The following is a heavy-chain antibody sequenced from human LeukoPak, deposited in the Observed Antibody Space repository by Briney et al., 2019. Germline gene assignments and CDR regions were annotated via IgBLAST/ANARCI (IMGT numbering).Heavy chain of an antibody. CDR3: ARVRNSYSSASVGFDL. J-gene: IGHJ2*01. Sequence: TASETLSLTCAVYGVSFSGYYWSWIRQPPGKGLEWIGEINHSGSTNYNPSLKSRVTISVDTAKDQFSLKLSSVTAADTAVYYCARVRNSYSSASVGFDLWGRGTLVTVSS. CDR2: INHSGST. CDR1: GVSFSGYY. V-gene: IGHV4-34*01. D-gene: IGHD6-6*01.